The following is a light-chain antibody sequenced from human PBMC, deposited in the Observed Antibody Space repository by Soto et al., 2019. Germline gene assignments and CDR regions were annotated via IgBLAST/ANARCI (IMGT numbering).Light chain of an antibody. Sequence: EIVLTQSPATLSLSPGERATLSCRASQSVTTGYLAWYQQKPGQAPRLLIYGTSSRATGVPDRFRASGSATDFTLTITRLEPEDFAVYYCQQFGDSLWTFGQGTRVEIK. J-gene: IGKJ1*01. V-gene: IGKV3-20*01. CDR1: QSVTTGY. CDR3: QQFGDSLWT. CDR2: GTS.